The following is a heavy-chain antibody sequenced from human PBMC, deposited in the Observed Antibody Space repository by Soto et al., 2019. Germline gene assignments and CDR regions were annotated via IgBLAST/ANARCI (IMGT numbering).Heavy chain of an antibody. V-gene: IGHV1-69*01. J-gene: IGHJ4*02. D-gene: IGHD3-22*01. CDR2: IIPISGTT. CDR1: GGTFSNHA. Sequence: QVQLVQSGAEVRKPGSSVRVSCKASGGTFSNHAISWVRQAPGQGPEWMGGIIPISGTTSYPQKFQGRVTSTADESMTTAYMELSSLRSDDTAVYYCARGPDRSGFYLFDFWGQGTLVTVSS. CDR3: ARGPDRSGFYLFDF.